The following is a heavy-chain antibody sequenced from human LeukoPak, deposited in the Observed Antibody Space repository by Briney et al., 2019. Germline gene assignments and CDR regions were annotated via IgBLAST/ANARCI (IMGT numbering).Heavy chain of an antibody. CDR3: AKGGYTYGGRLFDY. CDR2: ISGDGSAT. CDR1: GFTFDDYV. Sequence: GGSLRLSCAASGFTFDDYVMHWVRQAPGKGPEWVSFISGDGSATYYADSAKGRFTISRDNGRKSLYLQMHSLRTEDTALYYCAKGGYTYGGRLFDYWGQGTLVTVSS. V-gene: IGHV3-43*02. D-gene: IGHD5-18*01. J-gene: IGHJ4*02.